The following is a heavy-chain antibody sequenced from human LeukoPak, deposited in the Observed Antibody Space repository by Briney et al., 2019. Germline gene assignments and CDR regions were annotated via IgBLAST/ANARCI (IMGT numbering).Heavy chain of an antibody. D-gene: IGHD5-18*01. CDR2: TSSSSSYI. CDR1: GFTFSSYS. CDR3: ARVQRGYSYGFIDY. V-gene: IGHV3-21*01. Sequence: GGSLRLSCAASGFTFSSYSMNWVRQAPGKGLEWVSSTSSSSSYIYYADSVKGRFTISRDNAKNSLYLQMNSLRAEDTAVYYCARVQRGYSYGFIDYWGQGTLVTVSS. J-gene: IGHJ4*02.